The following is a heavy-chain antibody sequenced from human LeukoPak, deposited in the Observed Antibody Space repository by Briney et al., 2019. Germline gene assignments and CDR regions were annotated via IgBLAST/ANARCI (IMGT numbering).Heavy chain of an antibody. CDR2: ISTSGSS. V-gene: IGHV4-4*07. CDR3: ARDSFDAFHI. J-gene: IGHJ3*02. D-gene: IGHD2-2*01. Sequence: SETLSLTYTVSGGSISTEYWSWIRQSAGKGPEWIGRISTSGSSSYNPSLKSRVTISIDKSKNWFSLKLSSVTAADTAIYYCARDSFDAFHIWGQGTMVTVSS. CDR1: GGSISTEY.